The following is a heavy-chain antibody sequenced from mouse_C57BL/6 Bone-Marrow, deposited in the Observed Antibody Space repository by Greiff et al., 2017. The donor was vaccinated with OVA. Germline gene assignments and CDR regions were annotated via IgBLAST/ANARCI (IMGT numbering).Heavy chain of an antibody. V-gene: IGHV14-4*01. D-gene: IGHD1-1*01. J-gene: IGHJ3*01. CDR3: TASGSSLSWFAY. CDR1: GFTFKDDY. Sequence: EVQLQQSGAELVRPGASVKLSCTASGFTFKDDYMHWVKQRPEQGLEWIGWIDPENGDTEYASKFQGKATITADTSSNTAYLQLSSLTSEDTAVYYCTASGSSLSWFAYGGQGTLVTVSA. CDR2: IDPENGDT.